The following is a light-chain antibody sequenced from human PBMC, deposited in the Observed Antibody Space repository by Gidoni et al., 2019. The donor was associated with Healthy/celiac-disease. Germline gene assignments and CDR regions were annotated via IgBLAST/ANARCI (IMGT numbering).Light chain of an antibody. CDR1: SLRSNY. V-gene: IGLV3-19*01. CDR3: NSRDSSGNLVV. J-gene: IGLJ2*01. CDR2: GKN. Sequence: SSELTQDPAVSVALGQTVRITCQGDSLRSNYASWSQQKPGQAPVLVIDGKNNRPSGIPDRFSGSSSGNTASLTITGAQAEDEADYYCNSRDSSGNLVVFGGGTKLTVL.